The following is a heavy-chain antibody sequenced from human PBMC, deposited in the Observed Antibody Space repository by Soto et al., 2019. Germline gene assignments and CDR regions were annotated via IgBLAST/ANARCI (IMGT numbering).Heavy chain of an antibody. J-gene: IGHJ6*02. D-gene: IGHD2-15*01. V-gene: IGHV4-30-4*08. CDR1: GASINNGAYF. Sequence: PSETLSLTCTVSGASINNGAYFWSWIRQPPGKGLEWIGYIYYTGTTYYDPSLKSRVTISIDMSKNQFSLNLGSVTAADTAVYYCARDGWQGVDVWGQGTTVTVSS. CDR3: ARDGWQGVDV. CDR2: IYYTGTT.